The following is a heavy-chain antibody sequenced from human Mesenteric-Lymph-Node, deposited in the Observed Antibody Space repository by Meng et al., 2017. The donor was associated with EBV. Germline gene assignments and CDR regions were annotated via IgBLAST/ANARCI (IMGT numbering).Heavy chain of an antibody. Sequence: QVKPGESGGGGVQPGRSLRLFCAASGFTFSSYGMYWVRQAPGKGLEWVAVIWYDGSNKYYADSVKGRFTISRDKNTLYLEMNSLRVEDTAVYYCARDWSSGYSGFFDYWGQGTLVTVSS. CDR1: GFTFSSYG. CDR3: ARDWSSGYSGFFDY. CDR2: IWYDGSNK. J-gene: IGHJ4*02. D-gene: IGHD3-3*01. V-gene: IGHV3-33*01.